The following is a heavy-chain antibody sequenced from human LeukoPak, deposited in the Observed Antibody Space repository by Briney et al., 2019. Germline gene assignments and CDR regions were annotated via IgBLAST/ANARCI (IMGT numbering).Heavy chain of an antibody. CDR3: ARGGYDILTGYYPHDAFDI. V-gene: IGHV4-59*01. Sequence: SETLSLTCTVSGGSISNYYWTWIRQPPGKGLEWIGYIYYSGSTNYNPSLKRRVTISVDTSKNRFSLNLSSVTAADTAVYYCARGGYDILTGYYPHDAFDIWGQGTMVTVSS. J-gene: IGHJ3*02. D-gene: IGHD3-9*01. CDR1: GGSISNYY. CDR2: IYYSGST.